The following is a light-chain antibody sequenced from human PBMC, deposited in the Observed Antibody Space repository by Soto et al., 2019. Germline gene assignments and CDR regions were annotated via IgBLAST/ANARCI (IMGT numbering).Light chain of an antibody. CDR1: QSVSSR. J-gene: IGKJ4*02. CDR3: QHYNSYSP. Sequence: DIQMTQSPSTLSASVGDRVTITCRASQSVSSRLAWYQQKPGKAPKLLIYKTPSLESGVPSRFGGSGSGSEFTLTITRLQPDDFATYYCQHYNSYSPFGGGTKVEIK. CDR2: KTP. V-gene: IGKV1-5*03.